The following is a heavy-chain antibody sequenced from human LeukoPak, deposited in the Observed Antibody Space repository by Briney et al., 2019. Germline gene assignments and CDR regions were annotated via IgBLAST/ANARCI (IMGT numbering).Heavy chain of an antibody. Sequence: GGSLRLSCAASGFTFSSYSMNWVRQAPGKGLEWVSSISSSSSYIYYADSVKGRFTISRDNAKNSLYLQMNSLRAEDTAVYYCAREGDIVVVPAATYNAFDIWGQGTMVTVSS. CDR1: GFTFSSYS. V-gene: IGHV3-21*01. CDR2: ISSSSSYI. D-gene: IGHD2-2*01. J-gene: IGHJ3*02. CDR3: AREGDIVVVPAATYNAFDI.